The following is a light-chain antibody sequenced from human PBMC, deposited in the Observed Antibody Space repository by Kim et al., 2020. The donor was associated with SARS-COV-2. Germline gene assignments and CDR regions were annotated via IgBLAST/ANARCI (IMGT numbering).Light chain of an antibody. CDR2: GAS. CDR3: KQYDNHPLT. CDR1: QYITNY. V-gene: IGKV1-33*01. J-gene: IGKJ5*01. Sequence: DVQMTQSPSSLSASIGDRVTITCQASQYITNYLNWYQQKQGQAPKLLISGASILEGGVPSRFSGSASGTVFTFTITRLQPEDIATYYSKQYDNHPLTFGQGTRLEIK.